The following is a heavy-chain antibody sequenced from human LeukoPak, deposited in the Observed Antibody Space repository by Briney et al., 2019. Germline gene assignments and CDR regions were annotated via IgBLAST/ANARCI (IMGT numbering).Heavy chain of an antibody. J-gene: IGHJ4*02. D-gene: IGHD5-18*01. CDR3: ARRGGQLWPLDY. V-gene: IGHV1-18*04. CDR2: ISTYNGNT. Sequence: ASVKVSCKTSGYTFTSYGISWVRQAPGRGLEWVGWISTYNGNTNYAQKLQGRVTMTTDTSTTTAYMELRSLRSDDSAVYYCARRGGQLWPLDYWGQGTLVTVSS. CDR1: GYTFTSYG.